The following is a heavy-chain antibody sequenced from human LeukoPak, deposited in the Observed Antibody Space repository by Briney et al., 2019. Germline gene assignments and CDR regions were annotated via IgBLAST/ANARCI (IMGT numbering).Heavy chain of an antibody. CDR1: GFIFSNYG. V-gene: IGHV3-30*02. CDR3: ARDSGFYDSSGRNYFGDNAFDI. D-gene: IGHD3-22*01. Sequence: TGGSLRLSCAASGFIFSNYGMSWVRQAPGKGLEWVAFIRYDGSNKYYADSVKGRFTISRDNSKNTLYLQMNSLRAEDTAVYYCARDSGFYDSSGRNYFGDNAFDIWGQGTMVTVSS. J-gene: IGHJ3*02. CDR2: IRYDGSNK.